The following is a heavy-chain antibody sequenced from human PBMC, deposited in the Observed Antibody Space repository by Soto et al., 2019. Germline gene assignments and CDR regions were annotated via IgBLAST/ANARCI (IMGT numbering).Heavy chain of an antibody. V-gene: IGHV1-2*02. CDR1: GYTFTGYY. J-gene: IGHJ4*02. Sequence: ASVKVSCKASGYTFTGYYMHWVRQAPGQGLEWMGWINPNSGGTNYAQKFQGRVTMTRDTSISTAYMELSRLRSDDTAVYYCARAQTGYSSSWYFDPWGQGTLVTVSS. CDR3: ARAQTGYSSSWYFDP. CDR2: INPNSGGT. D-gene: IGHD6-13*01.